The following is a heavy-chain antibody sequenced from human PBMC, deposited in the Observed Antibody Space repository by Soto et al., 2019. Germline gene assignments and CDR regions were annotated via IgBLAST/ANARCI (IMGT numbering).Heavy chain of an antibody. J-gene: IGHJ6*02. D-gene: IGHD3-22*01. CDR3: AIDSSGYYASLSMDV. CDR2: IYHSGNT. V-gene: IGHV4-38-2*02. Sequence: PSETLSLTCVVSGYSISSGHYWGWIRQPPGKGLEWIGNIYHSGNTYYNPSLKSRVTISVDTSKNQFSLKLSSVTAADTAVYYCAIDSSGYYASLSMDVWGQGTTVTVSS. CDR1: GYSISSGHY.